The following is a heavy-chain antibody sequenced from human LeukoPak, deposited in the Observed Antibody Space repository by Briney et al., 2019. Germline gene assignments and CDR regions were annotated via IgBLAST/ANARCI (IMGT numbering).Heavy chain of an antibody. CDR2: INSDGSST. Sequence: PGGSLRLSCAASGFTFSTYRMHWVRQAPGKGLVWVSGINSDGSSTRYADSVKGRFTISRDNAKTTLYLQMNSLRAEDTAVYYCARDRLSHFDYWGQGTLVTVSS. V-gene: IGHV3-74*01. CDR1: GFTFSTYR. J-gene: IGHJ4*02. CDR3: ARDRLSHFDY. D-gene: IGHD2/OR15-2a*01.